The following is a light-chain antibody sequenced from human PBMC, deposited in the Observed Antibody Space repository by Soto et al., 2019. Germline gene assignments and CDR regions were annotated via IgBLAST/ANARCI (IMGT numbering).Light chain of an antibody. CDR1: SSDVGGYNY. CDR2: AVS. Sequence: QSALTQHASVSGSPGPSITISCTGTSSDVGGYNYVSWCQQHPGKAPKLMIYAVSNRPSGVSNRFSGSKSGNTASLTISGLEADDEADYYCRSYTSSRARVFGHGTKVTV. V-gene: IGLV2-14*01. J-gene: IGLJ1*01. CDR3: RSYTSSRARV.